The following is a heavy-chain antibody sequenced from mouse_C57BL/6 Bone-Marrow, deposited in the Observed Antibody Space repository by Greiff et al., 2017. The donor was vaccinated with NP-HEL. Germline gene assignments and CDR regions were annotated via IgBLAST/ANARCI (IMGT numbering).Heavy chain of an antibody. V-gene: IGHV1-55*01. Sequence: QVQLQQPGAELVKPGASVKMSCKASGYTFTSYWITWVKQRPGQGLEWIGDIYPGSGSTNYNEKFKSKATLTVDTSSSTAYMQLSSLTSEDSAVYYCARAGGWLPSWFAYWGQGTLVTVSA. CDR1: GYTFTSYW. CDR2: IYPGSGST. D-gene: IGHD2-3*01. CDR3: ARAGGWLPSWFAY. J-gene: IGHJ3*01.